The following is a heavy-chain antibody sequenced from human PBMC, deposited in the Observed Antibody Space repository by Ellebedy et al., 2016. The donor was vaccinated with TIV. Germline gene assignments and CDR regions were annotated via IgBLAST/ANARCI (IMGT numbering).Heavy chain of an antibody. D-gene: IGHD5-24*01. V-gene: IGHV3-74*01. Sequence: GESLKISCAASGFTFSSYWMHWVRQAPGKGLVWVSRINSDGSITNYADSVKGRFTISRDNDKNTLYLQMNSLSAEDTAVYYCAREDGYNPYDYWGQGTLVTVSP. CDR1: GFTFSSYW. CDR2: INSDGSIT. CDR3: AREDGYNPYDY. J-gene: IGHJ4*02.